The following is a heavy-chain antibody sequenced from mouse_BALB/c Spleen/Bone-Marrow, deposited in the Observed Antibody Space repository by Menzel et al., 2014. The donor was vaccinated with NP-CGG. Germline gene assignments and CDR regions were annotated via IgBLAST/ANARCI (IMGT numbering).Heavy chain of an antibody. Sequence: VKLQESGAELARPGASVKMSCQASGYTFXRYTMHWEKKRPGQGLEWIGYIIPNSGYSNYNQKFKDKATLTADKSSSTVYMQLSSLTSEDSAVYYCTIRYYAMDYWGQGTSVTVSS. CDR2: IIPNSGYS. V-gene: IGHV1-4*01. CDR1: GYTFXRYT. D-gene: IGHD1-1*01. J-gene: IGHJ4*01. CDR3: TIRYYAMDY.